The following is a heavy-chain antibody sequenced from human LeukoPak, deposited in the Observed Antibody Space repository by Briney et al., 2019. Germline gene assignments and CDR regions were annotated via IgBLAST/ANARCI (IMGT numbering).Heavy chain of an antibody. Sequence: SETLSLTCTVSGGSICSYYWSWIRQPPGKGLEWIGYIYYSGTTNYNPSLKSRVTISIDPSKNQFSLKLSSVTAADTAVYYCARVPRYSSGYYEGFDYWGQGTLVTVSS. CDR2: IYYSGTT. J-gene: IGHJ4*02. CDR1: GGSICSYY. D-gene: IGHD3-22*01. CDR3: ARVPRYSSGYYEGFDY. V-gene: IGHV4-59*01.